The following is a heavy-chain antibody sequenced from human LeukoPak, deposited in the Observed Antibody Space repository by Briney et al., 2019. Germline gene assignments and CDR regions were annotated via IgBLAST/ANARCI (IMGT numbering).Heavy chain of an antibody. CDR1: GGSISSSSYY. CDR2: IYYSGST. D-gene: IGHD7-27*01. Sequence: SETLSLTCTVSGGSISSSSYYWGWIRQPPGKGLEWIGSIYYSGSTYYNPSLKSRVTISVHTSKNQFSLKLSSVTAADTAVYYCARLPLTGDFDYWGQGTLVTVSS. CDR3: ARLPLTGDFDY. V-gene: IGHV4-39*01. J-gene: IGHJ4*02.